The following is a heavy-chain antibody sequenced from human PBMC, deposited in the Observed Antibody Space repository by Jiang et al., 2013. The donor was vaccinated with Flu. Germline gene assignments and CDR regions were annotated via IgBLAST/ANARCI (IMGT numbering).Heavy chain of an antibody. CDR3: ARAYSNYYGMDV. V-gene: IGHV4-59*01. J-gene: IGHJ6*04. D-gene: IGHD4-11*01. Sequence: SRVTISVDTSKNQFSLKLSSVTAADTAVYYCARAYSNYYGMDVWGKGTTVTVSS.